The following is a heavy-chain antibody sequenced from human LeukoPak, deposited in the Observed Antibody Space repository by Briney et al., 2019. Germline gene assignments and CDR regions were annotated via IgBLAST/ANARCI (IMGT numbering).Heavy chain of an antibody. J-gene: IGHJ6*03. D-gene: IGHD3-10*01. Sequence: PGGSLRLSCAASGFTVSSNYMSWVRPAPGKGLEWVSVIYSGGSRYYADSVEGRFTISRDNSKNTLYLQMNSLRAEDTAVYYFARGLSCGGSLFSYYYYMDVWGKGTTVTISS. V-gene: IGHV3-53*01. CDR2: IYSGGSR. CDR3: ARGLSCGGSLFSYYYYMDV. CDR1: GFTVSSNY.